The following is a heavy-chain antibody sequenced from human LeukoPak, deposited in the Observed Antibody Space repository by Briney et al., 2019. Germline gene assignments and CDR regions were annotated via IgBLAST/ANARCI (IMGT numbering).Heavy chain of an antibody. CDR1: GYTLTELS. V-gene: IGHV1-24*01. Sequence: ASVEVSCKVSGYTLTELSMHWVRQAPGKGLEWMGGFDPEDGETIYAQKFQGRVTMTEDTSTDTAYMELSSLRSEDTAVYYCATDRYYYDSSGYLPLDYWGQGTLVTVSS. J-gene: IGHJ4*02. CDR2: FDPEDGET. D-gene: IGHD3-22*01. CDR3: ATDRYYYDSSGYLPLDY.